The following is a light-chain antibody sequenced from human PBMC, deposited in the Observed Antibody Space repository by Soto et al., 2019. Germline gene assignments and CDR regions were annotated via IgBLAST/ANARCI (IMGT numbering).Light chain of an antibody. CDR2: EVS. Sequence: QSALTQPASVSGSPGQSITISCTGTSSDVGGYNYVSWYQQHPGKDPKLMIYEVSNRPSGVSNRFSGSKSGNTASLTISGLQAEDEADYYCSSYTSGSTLHVFGSGTKSPS. V-gene: IGLV2-14*01. J-gene: IGLJ1*01. CDR1: SSDVGGYNY. CDR3: SSYTSGSTLHV.